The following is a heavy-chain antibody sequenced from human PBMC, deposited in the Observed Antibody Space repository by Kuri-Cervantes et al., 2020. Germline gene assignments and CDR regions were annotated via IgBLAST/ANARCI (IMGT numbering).Heavy chain of an antibody. CDR2: FDPEDGET. D-gene: IGHD6-19*01. J-gene: IGHJ4*02. CDR1: GYTLTELS. Sequence: ASVKVSCKVSGYTLTELSMHWVRQAPGKGLEWMGGFDPEDGETIYAQKFQGRVTMTEDTSASTAYMELSSLRSEDTAVYYCARVRYSSGWYGLGYWGQGTLVTVSS. CDR3: ARVRYSSGWYGLGY. V-gene: IGHV1-24*01.